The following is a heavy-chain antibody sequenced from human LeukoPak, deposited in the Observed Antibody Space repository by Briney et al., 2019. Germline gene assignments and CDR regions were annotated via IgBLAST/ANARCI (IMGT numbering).Heavy chain of an antibody. CDR2: ISWNSGSI. Sequence: GGSLRLSCAASGFTFDDYAMHWVRQAPGKGLEWVSGISWNSGSIGYADSVKGRFTISRDNAKNSLYLQMNSLRAEDTALYYCAKDYRLVITALGAFDIWGQGTMVTVSS. CDR1: GFTFDDYA. J-gene: IGHJ3*02. V-gene: IGHV3-9*01. CDR3: AKDYRLVITALGAFDI. D-gene: IGHD3-9*01.